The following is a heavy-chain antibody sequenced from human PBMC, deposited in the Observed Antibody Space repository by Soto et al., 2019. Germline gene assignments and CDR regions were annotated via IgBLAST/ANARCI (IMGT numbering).Heavy chain of an antibody. D-gene: IGHD6-13*01. J-gene: IGHJ5*02. Sequence: QVQLVQYGAEVKKPGASVKVSCKASGYTFTSYDINWVRQDTGQGLEWMGWMNPNSGNTGYAQKFQGGVTMTRNTSISTANMDLSSLRSEDTAVYYCARGDSSSWYREVGWFDPWGQGTLVTVSS. V-gene: IGHV1-8*01. CDR2: MNPNSGNT. CDR3: ARGDSSSWYREVGWFDP. CDR1: GYTFTSYD.